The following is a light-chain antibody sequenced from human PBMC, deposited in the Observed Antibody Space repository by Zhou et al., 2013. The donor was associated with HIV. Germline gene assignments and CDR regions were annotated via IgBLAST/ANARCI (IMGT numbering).Light chain of an antibody. CDR1: HDINKF. CDR2: AAS. CDR3: QQHDSLPLT. J-gene: IGKJ3*01. Sequence: DIQMTQSPSSLSASVGDTVTITCQASHDINKFLNWYQQKPGKAPQILIYAASNLEPGVPSRFSGSGSGTEFTLTISSLQPEDIALYYCQQHDSLPLTFGPGTTLDL. V-gene: IGKV1-33*01.